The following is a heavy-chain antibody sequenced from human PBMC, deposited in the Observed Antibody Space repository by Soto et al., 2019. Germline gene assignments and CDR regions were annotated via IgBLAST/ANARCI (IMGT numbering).Heavy chain of an antibody. V-gene: IGHV1-69*06. CDR1: GGPFSSYA. J-gene: IGHJ6*02. CDR2: IIPIFGTA. Sequence: SVKVSFKASGGPFSSYAVSWVREAPGQGLEWMGGIIPIFGTANYAQKFQGRVTITADKSTSTAYMELSSLRSEDTAVYYCARVEVADYGMDVWGQGTTVTVSS. D-gene: IGHD2-15*01. CDR3: ARVEVADYGMDV.